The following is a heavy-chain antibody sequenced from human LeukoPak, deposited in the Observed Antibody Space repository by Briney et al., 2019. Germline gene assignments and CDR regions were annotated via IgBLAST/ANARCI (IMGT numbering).Heavy chain of an antibody. CDR2: IKQDGSEK. CDR3: AGGTGWIIDN. D-gene: IGHD6-19*01. V-gene: IGHV3-7*01. CDR1: GFTFSNYW. J-gene: IGHJ4*02. Sequence: PGGSLRLSCAASGFTFSNYWMNWVRQAPGKGLEWVANIKQDGSEKYYVDSVKGRFTISRDNAKKSLYLQMDSLRAEDTAIYYCAGGTGWIIDNWGQGTLVTVSS.